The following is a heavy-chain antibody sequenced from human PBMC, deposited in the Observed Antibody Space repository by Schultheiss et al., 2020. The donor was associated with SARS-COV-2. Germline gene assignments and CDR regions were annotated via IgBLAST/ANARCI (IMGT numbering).Heavy chain of an antibody. D-gene: IGHD3-16*02. CDR3: ARGRVASGYDYVWGSYRAYFDY. J-gene: IGHJ4*02. CDR2: INHSGST. V-gene: IGHV4-34*01. CDR1: GGSFSGYY. Sequence: SETLSLTCAVYGGSFSGYYWSWIRQPPGKGLEWIGEINHSGSTNYNPSLKSRVTISVDTSQNQFSLNLNSVTAADTAVYYCARGRVASGYDYVWGSYRAYFDYWGQGTLVTVSS.